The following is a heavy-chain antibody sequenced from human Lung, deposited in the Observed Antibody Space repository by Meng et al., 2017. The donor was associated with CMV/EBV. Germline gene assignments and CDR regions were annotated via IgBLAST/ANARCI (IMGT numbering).Heavy chain of an antibody. D-gene: IGHD2-2*01. CDR2: IWFDGSFK. V-gene: IGHV3-33*06. CDR3: AKVPCSSTSCYPYYFDY. Sequence: GGSLRLSXAASGFSFSSFAMHWVRQAPGKGLEWVAVIWFDGSFKFYGDSVQGRFTISRDNSKNILYLEMNNLRAEDTAVYYCAKVPCSSTSCYPYYFDYWGQGTLVTVSS. CDR1: GFSFSSFA. J-gene: IGHJ4*02.